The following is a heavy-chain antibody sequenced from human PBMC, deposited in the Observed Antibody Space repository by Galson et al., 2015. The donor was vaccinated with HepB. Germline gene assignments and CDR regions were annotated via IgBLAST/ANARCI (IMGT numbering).Heavy chain of an antibody. CDR1: GYTFTGYY. D-gene: IGHD6-19*01. V-gene: IGHV1-2*04. Sequence: SVKVSCKASGYTFTGYYMHWVRQAPGQGLEWVGWINPSSGGTYYAQKFQGWVTMTRDTSISTAYMELSSLSSDDTAVYYCARDKTVAGRCLSYFDYWGQGTLVTVSS. J-gene: IGHJ4*02. CDR3: ARDKTVAGRCLSYFDY. CDR2: INPSSGGT.